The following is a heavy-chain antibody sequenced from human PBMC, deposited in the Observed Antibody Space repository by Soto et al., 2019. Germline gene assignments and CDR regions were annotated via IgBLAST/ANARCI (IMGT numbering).Heavy chain of an antibody. J-gene: IGHJ5*02. CDR2: IYYSGST. CDR3: ARDGPPLLWFGVLQPHT. D-gene: IGHD3-10*01. CDR1: GGSISSGGYY. Sequence: TSETLSLTCTVSGGSISSGGYYWSWIRQHPGKGLEWIGYIYYSGSTYYNPSLKSRVTISVDTSKNQFSLKLSSVTAADTAVYYCARDGPPLLWFGVLQPHTWGQGTLVTVSS. V-gene: IGHV4-31*03.